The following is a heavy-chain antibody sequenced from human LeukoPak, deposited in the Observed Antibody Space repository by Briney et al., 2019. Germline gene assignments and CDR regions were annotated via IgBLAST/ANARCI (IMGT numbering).Heavy chain of an antibody. CDR3: ASMVRGVIGGY. Sequence: ASVKVSCKASGYTFSDYYMHWVRQAPGQGLEWMGWINPDSGGTNYAQKLQGRVTMTTDTSTSTAYMELRSLRSDDTAVYYCASMVRGVIGGYWGQGTLVTVSS. V-gene: IGHV1-2*02. D-gene: IGHD3-10*01. CDR2: INPDSGGT. J-gene: IGHJ4*02. CDR1: GYTFSDYY.